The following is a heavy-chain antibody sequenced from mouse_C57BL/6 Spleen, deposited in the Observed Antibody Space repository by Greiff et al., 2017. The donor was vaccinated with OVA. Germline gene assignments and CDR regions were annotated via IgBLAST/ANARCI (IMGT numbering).Heavy chain of an antibody. Sequence: QVQLQQPGAELVKPGASVTLSCKASGYTFTSYWMHWVKQRPGRGLEWIGRIDPNSGGTKYNEKFKSKATLTVDKPSSTAYMQLSSLTSEDSAVYYCARSIGYYPLYYAMDYWGQGTSVTVSS. CDR1: GYTFTSYW. J-gene: IGHJ4*01. CDR3: ARSIGYYPLYYAMDY. D-gene: IGHD2-3*01. CDR2: IDPNSGGT. V-gene: IGHV1-72*01.